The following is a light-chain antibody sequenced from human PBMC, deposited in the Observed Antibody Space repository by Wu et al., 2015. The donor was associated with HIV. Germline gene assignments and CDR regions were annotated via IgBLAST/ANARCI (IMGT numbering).Light chain of an antibody. CDR1: QNINMN. Sequence: DIQMTQSPSSLSASVGDRVSITCRASQNINMNLAWYKQRPGKAPELLISKASTLETGVPSRFSGSGSETEFTLTISSLQPDDIATYYCQQYNFMWTFGQGYQGGNQT. V-gene: IGKV1-5*03. J-gene: IGKJ1*01. CDR3: QQYNFMWT. CDR2: KAS.